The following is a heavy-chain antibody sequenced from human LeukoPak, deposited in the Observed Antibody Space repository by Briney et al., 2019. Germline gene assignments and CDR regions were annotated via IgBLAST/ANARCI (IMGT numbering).Heavy chain of an antibody. D-gene: IGHD1-7*01. V-gene: IGHV3-43*01. Sequence: SGGSLRLSCAASGFTFDDYTMHWVRQAPGKGLEWVSLISWDGGSTYYADSVKGRFTISRDNSKNSLYLQMNSLRTEDTALHYCAKDTGTSYDAFDIWGQGTMVTVSS. CDR3: AKDTGTSYDAFDI. J-gene: IGHJ3*02. CDR2: ISWDGGST. CDR1: GFTFDDYT.